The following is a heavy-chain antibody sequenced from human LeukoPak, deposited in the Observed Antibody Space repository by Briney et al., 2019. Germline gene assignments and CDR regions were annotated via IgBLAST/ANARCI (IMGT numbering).Heavy chain of an antibody. D-gene: IGHD3-10*01. Sequence: VGSLRLSCAASGFTFRNLAMNWVRQAPGKGLEWVSTISDNGRSTHYADSVKGRFTISKDTSENTLYLQMNSLRPEDTAVYYCMNPNHYGSGRWGQGTLVTVSS. J-gene: IGHJ4*02. CDR2: ISDNGRST. CDR1: GFTFRNLA. CDR3: MNPNHYGSGR. V-gene: IGHV3-23*01.